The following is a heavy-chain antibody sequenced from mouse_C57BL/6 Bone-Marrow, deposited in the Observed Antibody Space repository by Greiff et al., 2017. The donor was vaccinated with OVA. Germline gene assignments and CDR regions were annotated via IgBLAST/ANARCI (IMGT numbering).Heavy chain of an antibody. V-gene: IGHV1-64*01. J-gene: IGHJ4*01. D-gene: IGHD1-1*01. CDR3: ARGYYGRLYAMDY. Sequence: QVQLKQPGAELVKPGASVKLSCKASGYTFTSYWMHWVKQRPGQGLEWIGMIHPNSGSTNYNEKFKSKATLTVDKSSNTAYMQLSSLTSEDSAVYYCARGYYGRLYAMDYWGQGTSVTVSS. CDR2: IHPNSGST. CDR1: GYTFTSYW.